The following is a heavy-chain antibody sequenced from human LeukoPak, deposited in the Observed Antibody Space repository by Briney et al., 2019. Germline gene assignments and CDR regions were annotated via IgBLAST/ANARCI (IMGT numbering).Heavy chain of an antibody. CDR3: ARDSESTVATTCPDY. Sequence: GGSLRLSCAASGFTFDDYAMHWVRQSPGKGLEWVSGISWNSATRDYADSVKGRFTISRDNAKNSMFLRMSSLRPEDTGLYYCARDSESTVATTCPDYWGQGILVTVAS. J-gene: IGHJ4*02. V-gene: IGHV3-9*01. D-gene: IGHD5-24*01. CDR2: ISWNSATR. CDR1: GFTFDDYA.